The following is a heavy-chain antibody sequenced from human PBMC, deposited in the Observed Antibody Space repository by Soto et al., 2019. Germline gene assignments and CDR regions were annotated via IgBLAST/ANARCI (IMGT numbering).Heavy chain of an antibody. CDR1: GYIFINYY. D-gene: IGHD6-13*01. Sequence: QVHLVQSGAEVKKPGASVKGSCKASGYIFINYYIHWVRQAPGQGIEWIGIINPNGGSTNYAQKFLGRVPMARDTSTSTVYMDLSSLRSDDTAVYYWARDLAAADYWGQGTLVTVSS. J-gene: IGHJ4*02. CDR3: ARDLAAADY. V-gene: IGHV1-46*01. CDR2: INPNGGST.